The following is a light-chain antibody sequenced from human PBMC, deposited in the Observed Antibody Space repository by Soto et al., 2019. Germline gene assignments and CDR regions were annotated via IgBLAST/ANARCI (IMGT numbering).Light chain of an antibody. Sequence: EIVLTQSPGTQSLSPGERATLSCRASESVANSYLAWYQQKPGQAPRLLIYDASSRATVIPDRFIGSGSGTDFTLTISRLESEDFAVYYCQQYGTLITFGQGTRLEIK. CDR3: QQYGTLIT. V-gene: IGKV3-20*01. J-gene: IGKJ5*01. CDR2: DAS. CDR1: ESVANSY.